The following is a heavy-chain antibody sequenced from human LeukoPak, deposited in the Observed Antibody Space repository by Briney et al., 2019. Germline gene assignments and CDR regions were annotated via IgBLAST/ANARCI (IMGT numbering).Heavy chain of an antibody. CDR2: ISSSSSSYI. CDR3: ARERGGSYPLGAFDI. J-gene: IGHJ3*02. CDR1: GFTFSSYS. D-gene: IGHD1-26*01. V-gene: IGHV3-21*01. Sequence: GGSLRLSCAASGFTFSSYSMNWVRQAPGKGLEWVSSISSSSSSYIYYADSVKGRFTISRDNAKSTLYLQMNSLRAEDTAVYYCARERGGSYPLGAFDIWGQGTMVTVSS.